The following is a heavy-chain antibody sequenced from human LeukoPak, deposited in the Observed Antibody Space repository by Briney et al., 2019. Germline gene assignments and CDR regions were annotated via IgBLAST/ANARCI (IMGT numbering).Heavy chain of an antibody. CDR1: GGSISSYY. J-gene: IGHJ4*02. CDR3: ARIYDSSGYYVDY. Sequence: PSETLSLTCTVSGGSISSYYWSWIRQPPGKGLEWIGYIYYSGSTNYNPSLKSRVTISVDTSKNQFSLKLSSVTAADTAVYYCARIYDSSGYYVDYWGQGTLVTVSS. V-gene: IGHV4-59*08. D-gene: IGHD3-22*01. CDR2: IYYSGST.